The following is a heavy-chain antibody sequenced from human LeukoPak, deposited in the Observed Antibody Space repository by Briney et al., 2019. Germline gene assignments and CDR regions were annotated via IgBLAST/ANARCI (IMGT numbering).Heavy chain of an antibody. V-gene: IGHV4-39*01. D-gene: IGHD1-26*01. CDR2: IYYSGST. CDR1: GGSISSSSYY. J-gene: IGHJ4*02. CDR3: ARRRGKLPFDY. Sequence: SETLSLTCTVSGGSISSSSYYWGWIRQPPGKGLEWIGSIYYSGSTYYNPSLKSRVTISVDTSKNQFSLKLSSVTAADTAVYYCARRRGKLPFDYWGQGTLVTVSS.